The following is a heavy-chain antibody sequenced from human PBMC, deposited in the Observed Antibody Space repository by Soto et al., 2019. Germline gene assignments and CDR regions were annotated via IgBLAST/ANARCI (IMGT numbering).Heavy chain of an antibody. D-gene: IGHD1-7*01. Sequence: SETLSLTCTVSGGSINSYYWSWIRQPPGKGLEWIGYIYYTGSTSYNPSLNYNPSLKSRVTISLDTSKNQCSLRLGSVTAADTAVYYCARDVDSWNSDEQDYYYYMDVWGKGTTVTVSS. V-gene: IGHV4-59*01. CDR2: IYYTGSTSYNPSL. J-gene: IGHJ6*03. CDR1: GGSINSYY. CDR3: ARDVDSWNSDEQDYYYYMDV.